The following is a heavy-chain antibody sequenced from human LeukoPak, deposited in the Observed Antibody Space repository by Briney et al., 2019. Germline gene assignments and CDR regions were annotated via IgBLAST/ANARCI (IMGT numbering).Heavy chain of an antibody. V-gene: IGHV3-7*03. J-gene: IGHJ4*02. Sequence: GSLRLSCAASGFTFSSYWMSWVRQAPGKGLEWVANIKQDGSEKYYVDSVKGRFTISRDNAKNSLYLQMNSLRAEDTALYYCAKGRSGSYLDYWGQGTLVTVSS. CDR3: AKGRSGSYLDY. D-gene: IGHD3-10*01. CDR2: IKQDGSEK. CDR1: GFTFSSYW.